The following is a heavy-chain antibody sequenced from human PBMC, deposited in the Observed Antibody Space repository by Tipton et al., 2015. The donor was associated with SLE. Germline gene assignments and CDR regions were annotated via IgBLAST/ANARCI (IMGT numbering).Heavy chain of an antibody. CDR1: GVTFSNYN. Sequence: SLRLSCAASGVTFSNYNMNWVRQAPGKGLEWVSSISSGSSYKYYADSVKGRFTISRDNAKNSLYLQMNSLRAEDTAVYYCADPPSDVWGKGTTVSVSS. CDR2: ISSGSSYK. J-gene: IGHJ6*04. CDR3: ADPPSDV. V-gene: IGHV3-21*01.